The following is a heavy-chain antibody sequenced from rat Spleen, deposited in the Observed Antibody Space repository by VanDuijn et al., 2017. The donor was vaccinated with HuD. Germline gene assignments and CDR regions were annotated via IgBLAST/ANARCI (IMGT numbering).Heavy chain of an antibody. CDR2: ISYDGSST. D-gene: IGHD1-1*01. CDR3: ARQDTTVVPFDY. CDR1: GFTFSDYY. J-gene: IGHJ2*01. V-gene: IGHV5-29*01. Sequence: EVQLVESDGGLVQPGRSLKLSCAASGFTFSDYYMAWVRQAPTKGLEWVATISYDGSSTYYRDSVKGRFTISRDNAKSTLYLQMDSLRSEDTATYYCARQDTTVVPFDYWGQGVMVTVSS.